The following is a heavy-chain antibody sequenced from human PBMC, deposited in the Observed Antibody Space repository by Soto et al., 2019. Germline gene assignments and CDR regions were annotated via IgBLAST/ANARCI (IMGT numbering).Heavy chain of an antibody. V-gene: IGHV3-30-3*01. CDR1: RFTFSSYA. CDR2: ISYDGSNK. Sequence: QVQLVESGGGVVQPGRSLRLSCAASRFTFSSYAMHWVRQAPGKGLEWVALISYDGSNKYYADSVKGRFTISRDNSKNTLYLQMNSLRAEDTAVYYCARPLVRADDAFEIWGQGTMVTVSS. CDR3: ARPLVRADDAFEI. D-gene: IGHD1-26*01. J-gene: IGHJ3*02.